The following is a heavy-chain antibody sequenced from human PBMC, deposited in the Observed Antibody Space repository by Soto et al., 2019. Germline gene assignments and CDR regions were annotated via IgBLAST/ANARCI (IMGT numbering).Heavy chain of an antibody. CDR2: IIPIFGTA. D-gene: IGHD3-22*01. V-gene: IGHV1-69*13. J-gene: IGHJ6*02. CDR1: GGTFSSYA. CDR3: ARGSYDSSGYYFYYYYGMDV. Sequence: ASVKVSCKASGGTFSSYAISWVRQAPGQGLEWMGGIIPIFGTANYAQKFQGRVTITADESTSTDYMELSSLRSEDTAVYYCARGSYDSSGYYFYYYYGMDVWGQGTRVTVSS.